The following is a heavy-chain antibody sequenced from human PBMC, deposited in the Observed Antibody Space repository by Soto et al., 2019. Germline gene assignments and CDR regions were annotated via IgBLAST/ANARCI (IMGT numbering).Heavy chain of an antibody. Sequence: PSETLSLTCSLSADSINSDNWSWIRQSPGKGMEWIGHVTSSGPTYISPSLKGRVTISVDTSKNQFFLSLSSVTAADTAIYYCARRNGDYPRIYYFDYWGQGTLVTVSS. CDR1: ADSINSDN. V-gene: IGHV4-59*01. D-gene: IGHD4-17*01. CDR3: ARRNGDYPRIYYFDY. CDR2: VTSSGPT. J-gene: IGHJ4*02.